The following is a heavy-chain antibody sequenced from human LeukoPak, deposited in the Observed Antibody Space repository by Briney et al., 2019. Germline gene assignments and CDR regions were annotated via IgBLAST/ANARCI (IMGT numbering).Heavy chain of an antibody. CDR1: GFSVSDYH. CDR3: ATDRDWAFHY. V-gene: IGHV3-48*02. J-gene: IGHJ4*02. Sequence: GGSLRLSCAVSGFSVSDYHMNWVRQAPGKGLEWVSHINSGSNDIWYADSVKGRFTISRDNASSSLYLQMNSLGDEDTAVYYCATDRDWAFHYWSQGTLVTVSS. CDR2: INSGSNDI. D-gene: IGHD3/OR15-3a*01.